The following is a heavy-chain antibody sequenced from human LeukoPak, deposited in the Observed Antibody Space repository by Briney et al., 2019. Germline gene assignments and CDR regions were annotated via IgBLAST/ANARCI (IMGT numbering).Heavy chain of an antibody. CDR3: ARGLWIYESSGYLSLFY. D-gene: IGHD3-22*01. Sequence: SETLSLTCAVYGGSFSGYYWSWIRQPPGKGLEWIGEINHSGSTNYNPSLKGRVTISVDAAKNQFSLKLTSVTAADAAVYYCARGLWIYESSGYLSLFYWGQRTLFTVSS. CDR1: GGSFSGYY. V-gene: IGHV4-34*01. J-gene: IGHJ4*02. CDR2: INHSGST.